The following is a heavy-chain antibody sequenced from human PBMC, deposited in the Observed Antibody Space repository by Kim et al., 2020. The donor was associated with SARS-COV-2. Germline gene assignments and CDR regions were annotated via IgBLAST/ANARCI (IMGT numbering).Heavy chain of an antibody. Sequence: SETLSLTCAVYGGSFSGYYWSWIRQPPGKGLEWIGESNHSGRTNYNPSLKSRVTISVDTSKNQFSLKLTSVTAADTAGYYCARRLSNTSGWGSDYCDLWGQGTLVTVSS. J-gene: IGHJ4*02. D-gene: IGHD3-10*01. CDR3: ARRLSNTSGWGSDYCDL. CDR2: SNHSGRT. V-gene: IGHV4-34*01. CDR1: GGSFSGYY.